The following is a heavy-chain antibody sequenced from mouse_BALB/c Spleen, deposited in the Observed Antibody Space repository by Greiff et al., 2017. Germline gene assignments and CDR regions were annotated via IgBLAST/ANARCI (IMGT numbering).Heavy chain of an antibody. Sequence: EVQLVESGGGLVQPGGSLRLSCATSGFTFTDYYMSWVRQPPGKALEWLGFIRNKANGYTTEYSASVKGRFTISRDNSQSILYLQMNTLRAEDSATYYCARDRGWLLHYAMDYWGQGTSVTVSS. CDR2: IRNKANGYTT. D-gene: IGHD2-3*01. V-gene: IGHV7-3*02. J-gene: IGHJ4*01. CDR3: ARDRGWLLHYAMDY. CDR1: GFTFTDYY.